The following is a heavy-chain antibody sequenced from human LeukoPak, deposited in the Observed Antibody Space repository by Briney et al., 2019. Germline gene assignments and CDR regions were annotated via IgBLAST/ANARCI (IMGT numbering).Heavy chain of an antibody. D-gene: IGHD2-2*01. J-gene: IGHJ4*02. Sequence: SETLSLTCTVSGGSIRSYYWNWIRQPPGKGLEWIGYVYYSGSTNYNPSLKSRVTISVDTSKNQFSLKLSSVTAADTAVYYCARGYCGSTSCYVRPDYWGQGTLVTVSS. CDR3: ARGYCGSTSCYVRPDY. CDR1: GGSIRSYY. CDR2: VYYSGST. V-gene: IGHV4-59*01.